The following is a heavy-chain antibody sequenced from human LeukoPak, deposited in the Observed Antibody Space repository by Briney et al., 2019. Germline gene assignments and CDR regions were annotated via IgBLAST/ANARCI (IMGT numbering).Heavy chain of an antibody. CDR3: ARARHDFWSGYYPDAFDI. V-gene: IGHV3-48*01. D-gene: IGHD3-3*01. CDR1: GFTFSSYS. J-gene: IGHJ3*02. CDR2: ISSSSSTI. Sequence: PGGSLRLSCAASGFTFSSYSMNWVRQAPGKGLEWVSYISSSSSTIYYADSVKGRFTISRDNAKNSLYLQMNSLRAEDTAVYYCARARHDFWSGYYPDAFDIWGQGTTVTVSS.